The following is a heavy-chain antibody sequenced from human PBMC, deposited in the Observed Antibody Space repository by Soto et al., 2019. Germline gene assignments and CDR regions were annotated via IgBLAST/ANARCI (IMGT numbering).Heavy chain of an antibody. D-gene: IGHD2-21*02. Sequence: GGSLRLSCAASGFTFSDHYMDWVRQAPGKGLEWVGRTRNKANSYTTEYAASVKGRFTISRDDSKNSLYLQMNSLKTEDTAVYYCASIWDCGGNSNYMDGWGKGTTVTVSS. CDR1: GFTFSDHY. CDR3: ASIWDCGGNSNYMDG. J-gene: IGHJ6*03. CDR2: TRNKANSYTT. V-gene: IGHV3-72*01.